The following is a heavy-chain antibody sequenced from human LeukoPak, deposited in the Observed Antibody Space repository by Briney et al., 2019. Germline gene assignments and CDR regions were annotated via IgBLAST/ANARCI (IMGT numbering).Heavy chain of an antibody. V-gene: IGHV4-59*01. CDR3: ARELLWFGEFRMPAFDI. CDR1: GGSISSYY. Sequence: KPSETLSLTCTVSGGSISSYYWSWIRQPPGKGLEWIGYIYYSGSTNYNPSLKSRVTISVDTSKNQFSLKLSSVAAADTAVYYCARELLWFGEFRMPAFDIWGQGTMVTVSS. CDR2: IYYSGST. J-gene: IGHJ3*02. D-gene: IGHD3-10*01.